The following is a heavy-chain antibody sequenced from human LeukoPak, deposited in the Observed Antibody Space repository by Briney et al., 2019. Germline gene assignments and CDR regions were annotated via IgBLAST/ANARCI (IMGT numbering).Heavy chain of an antibody. Sequence: GASVKVSCKASGYTFTSYAMHWVRQAPGQRLEWMGWINAGNGNTKYSQKFQGRVTITADESTSTAYMELSSLRSEDTAVYYCARDRDYYDSSGYHSYWYFDLWGRGTLVTVSS. CDR2: INAGNGNT. V-gene: IGHV1-3*01. J-gene: IGHJ2*01. CDR1: GYTFTSYA. CDR3: ARDRDYYDSSGYHSYWYFDL. D-gene: IGHD3-22*01.